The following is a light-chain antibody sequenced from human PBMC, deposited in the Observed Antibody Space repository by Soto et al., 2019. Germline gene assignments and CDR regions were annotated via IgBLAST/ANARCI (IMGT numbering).Light chain of an antibody. V-gene: IGLV1-40*01. CDR1: SSNIGAGYD. CDR3: QSYASSLSVV. CDR2: GNS. J-gene: IGLJ2*01. Sequence: QPVLTQPPSVSGAPGQRVTISCTGSSSNIGAGYDVHWYQQLPGTAPKLLIYGNSNRPSGVPDRFSGSKSGTSASLAITGLQAEDEADYYCQSYASSLSVVFGGGTQLTVL.